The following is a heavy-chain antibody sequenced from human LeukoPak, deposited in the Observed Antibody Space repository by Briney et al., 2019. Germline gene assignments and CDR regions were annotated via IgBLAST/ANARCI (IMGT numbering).Heavy chain of an antibody. CDR2: IYYSGST. D-gene: IGHD3-22*01. CDR1: GGSISSYY. CDR3: ARVVSGYWTFDY. J-gene: IGHJ4*02. Sequence: PSETLSLTCTVSGGSISSYYWSWIRQPPGKGLEWIGYIYYSGSTNYNPSLNSRVTISVDTSKNQFSLKLSSVTAADTAVYYCARVVSGYWTFDYWGQGTLVTVSS. V-gene: IGHV4-59*12.